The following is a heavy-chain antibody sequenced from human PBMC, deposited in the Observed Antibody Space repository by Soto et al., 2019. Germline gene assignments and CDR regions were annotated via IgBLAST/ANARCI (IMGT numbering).Heavy chain of an antibody. V-gene: IGHV4-39*01. Sequence: QLQLQESGPGLVKPSETLSLTCTVSGGSISSSSYYWGWIRQPPGKGLEWIGSIYYSGSTYYNPSLKSRVTISVDTSKNQFSLKLSSVTAADTAVYYCARQAVAGEYYFDYWGQGTLVTVSS. J-gene: IGHJ4*02. CDR1: GGSISSSSYY. D-gene: IGHD6-19*01. CDR2: IYYSGST. CDR3: ARQAVAGEYYFDY.